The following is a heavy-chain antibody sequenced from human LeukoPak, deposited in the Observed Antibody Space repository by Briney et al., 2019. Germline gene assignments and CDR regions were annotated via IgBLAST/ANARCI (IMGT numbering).Heavy chain of an antibody. CDR3: ARGLQETLAWLRALSAFDI. J-gene: IGHJ3*02. V-gene: IGHV1-18*01. CDR1: GYTFTSYG. CDR2: IRAYNGNT. D-gene: IGHD5-24*01. Sequence: GASVKVSCKASGYTFTSYGISWVRQAPGQGPEWMGWIRAYNGNTNYAQNLQGRVTMSTDTSTSTGYMELRSLRSDDTAVYYCARGLQETLAWLRALSAFDIWGQGTMVTVSS.